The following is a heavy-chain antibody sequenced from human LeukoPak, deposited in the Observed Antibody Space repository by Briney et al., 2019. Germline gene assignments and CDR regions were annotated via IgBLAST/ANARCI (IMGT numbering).Heavy chain of an antibody. J-gene: IGHJ6*03. CDR3: ARVRPLIAAAGTTYSYYYMDV. CDR2: IYPNSGDA. V-gene: IGHV1-2*02. CDR1: GYSLTGYY. D-gene: IGHD6-13*01. Sequence: ASVKVSCKACGYSLTGYYMHWVRQATGQGLEWMGWIYPNSGDANYAQKFQGRVTMTRDTSISTAYMELSRLRSDDTAVYYCARVRPLIAAAGTTYSYYYMDVWGKGATVTVS.